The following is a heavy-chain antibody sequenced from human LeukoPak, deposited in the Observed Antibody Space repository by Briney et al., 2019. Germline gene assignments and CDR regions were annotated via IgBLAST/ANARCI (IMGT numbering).Heavy chain of an antibody. J-gene: IGHJ4*02. CDR3: ARQGLGSSWYYFDY. CDR2: ISVYNGNT. V-gene: IGHV1-18*01. CDR1: GYTFTSYG. Sequence: ASVTVSCKASGYTFTSYGISWVRQAPGQGLEWMGWISVYNGNTNYAQKLQGRVTMTTDTSTTTAYMELRSLRSDDTAVYYCARQGLGSSWYYFDYWGRGTLVTVSS. D-gene: IGHD6-13*01.